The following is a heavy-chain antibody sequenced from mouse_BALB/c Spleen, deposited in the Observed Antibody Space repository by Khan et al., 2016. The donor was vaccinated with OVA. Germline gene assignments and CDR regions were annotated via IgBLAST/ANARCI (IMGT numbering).Heavy chain of an antibody. J-gene: IGHJ2*01. V-gene: IGHV3-2*02. CDR3: VRVSGGDFDY. Sequence: VQLKESGPGLVKPSQSLSLTCTVTGYTITTDYAWNWIRQFPGNKLEWMGYISYSGNTKYNPSLKSRISITRDTSKNQFFLQLKSVTTEDTARYYCVRVSGGDFDYWGQGTTLTVSS. CDR1: GYTITTDYA. D-gene: IGHD4-1*01. CDR2: ISYSGNT.